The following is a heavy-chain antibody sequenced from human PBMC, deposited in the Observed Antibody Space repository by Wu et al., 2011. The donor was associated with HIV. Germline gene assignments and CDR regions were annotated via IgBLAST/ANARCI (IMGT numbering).Heavy chain of an antibody. CDR2: ISAYNGDT. Sequence: QVQLVQSGAEVRKSGASVKVSCKASGDSFTNYGISWVRQAPGQGLEWMGWISAYNGDTEYVQKYQGRVTMTTDTSTSTAYMELRSLRSDDTAVYYCARGTTWRYYYMDVWGKGTTVTVSS. J-gene: IGHJ6*03. V-gene: IGHV1-18*01. CDR3: ARGTTWRYYYMDV. D-gene: IGHD2/OR15-2a*01. CDR1: GDSFTNYG.